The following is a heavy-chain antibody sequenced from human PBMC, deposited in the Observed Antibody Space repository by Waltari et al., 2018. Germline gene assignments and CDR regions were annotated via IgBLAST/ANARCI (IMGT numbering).Heavy chain of an antibody. J-gene: IGHJ4*02. CDR2: IYSSGTT. D-gene: IGHD5-18*01. V-gene: IGHV4-39*06. CDR3: ARDRAKAMVGAYRHFDY. CDR1: GGSLTNNNDF. Sequence: RLKLQESGPGLAKPSETLSLTSTVSGGSLTNNNDFSDWIRQAPGKGLEGIGSIYSSGTTFYNPSLKSRVTLSVDTSNNQFALRLNSVTAADTAVYYCARDRAKAMVGAYRHFDYWGQGAQVTVSS.